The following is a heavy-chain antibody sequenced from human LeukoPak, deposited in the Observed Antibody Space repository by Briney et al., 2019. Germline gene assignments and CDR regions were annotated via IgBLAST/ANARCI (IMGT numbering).Heavy chain of an antibody. V-gene: IGHV4-34*01. CDR1: GGPFSGYY. J-gene: IGHJ5*02. D-gene: IGHD3-3*01. CDR3: ARHLRFLEWLPVGWFDP. Sequence: SETLSLTCAVYGGPFSGYYWSWIRQPPGKGLEWIGEINHSGSTNYNPSLKSRVTISVDTSKNQFSLKLSSVTAADTAVYYCARHLRFLEWLPVGWFDPWGQGTLVTVSS. CDR2: INHSGST.